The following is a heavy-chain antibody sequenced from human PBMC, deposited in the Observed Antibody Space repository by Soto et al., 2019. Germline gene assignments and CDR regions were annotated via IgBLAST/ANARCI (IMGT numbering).Heavy chain of an antibody. CDR2: VSAYNGNT. CDR1: GYTFTSYG. CDR3: ARDHGFGELFDP. D-gene: IGHD3-10*01. V-gene: IGHV1-18*01. Sequence: QVQLVQSGAEVKKPGASVKVSCKASGYTFTSYGISWLRQAPGQGLEWMGWVSAYNGNTNYPQKLQSRVTMTTDTSTSSAYMALSSLRSDDTAVYYCARDHGFGELFDPWGQGTLVTVSS. J-gene: IGHJ5*02.